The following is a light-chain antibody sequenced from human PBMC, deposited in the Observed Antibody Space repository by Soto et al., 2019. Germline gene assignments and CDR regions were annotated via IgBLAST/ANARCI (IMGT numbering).Light chain of an antibody. Sequence: VLTQPPSVSGAPGQRVTISCTGSSSNIGAGYDVHWYQQLPGTAPKLLIYGNSNRPSGVPDRFSGSKSGTSASLAITGLQAEDEADYHCQSYDSSLSGSYVFGTGTKVTVL. J-gene: IGLJ1*01. CDR2: GNS. V-gene: IGLV1-40*01. CDR1: SSNIGAGYD. CDR3: QSYDSSLSGSYV.